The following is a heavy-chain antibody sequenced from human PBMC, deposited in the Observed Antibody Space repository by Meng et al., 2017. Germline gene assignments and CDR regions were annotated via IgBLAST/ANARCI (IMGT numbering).Heavy chain of an antibody. CDR3: ARGVLRYFDWFPTAGY. CDR1: GFTFSDCY. V-gene: IGHV3-11*01. J-gene: IGHJ4*02. D-gene: IGHD3-9*01. CDR2: ISSSGSTI. Sequence: GGSLRLSCAASGFTFSDCYMSWIRQAPGKGLEWVSYISSSGSTIYYADSVKGRFTISRDNAKNSLYLQMNSLRAEDTAVYYCARGVLRYFDWFPTAGYWGQGTLVTVSS.